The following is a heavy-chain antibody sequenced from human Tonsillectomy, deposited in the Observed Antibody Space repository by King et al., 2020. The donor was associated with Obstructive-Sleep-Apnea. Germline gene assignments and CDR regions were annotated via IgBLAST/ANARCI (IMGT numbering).Heavy chain of an antibody. Sequence: QLQESGPGLVKPSETLSLTCSVSGGSISSYYWSWIRQPPGKGLEWIGYIYYSGSTHYNPSLKSRVTFSMDTSKNQFSLNLSSVTAADTAVYYCATQVVGATHFDYWGQGTLFTVSS. D-gene: IGHD1-26*01. J-gene: IGHJ4*02. CDR3: ATQVVGATHFDY. CDR2: IYYSGST. CDR1: GGSISSYY. V-gene: IGHV4-59*08.